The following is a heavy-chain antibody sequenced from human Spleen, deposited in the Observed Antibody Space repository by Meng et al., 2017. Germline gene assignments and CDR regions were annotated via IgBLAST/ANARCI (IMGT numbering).Heavy chain of an antibody. D-gene: IGHD6-19*01. CDR2: TYYRSKGDN. CDR3: AREYSSGFDY. V-gene: IGHV6-1*01. Sequence: SQTPSLTGAISGDSVSSNSAAWNWFRQSPSGGLEWLERTYYRSKGDNDYAESVKSRITINSDTSKNQFSLQLNSVTPADTAVYYCAREYSSGFDYWGQGTLVTVSS. J-gene: IGHJ4*02. CDR1: GDSVSSNSAA.